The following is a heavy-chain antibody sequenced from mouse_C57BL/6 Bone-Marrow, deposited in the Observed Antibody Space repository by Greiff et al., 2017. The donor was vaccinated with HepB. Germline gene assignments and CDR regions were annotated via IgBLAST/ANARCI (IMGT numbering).Heavy chain of an antibody. CDR3: ARERGDYYGSSLFAY. J-gene: IGHJ3*01. CDR2: IWSGGST. V-gene: IGHV2-2*01. D-gene: IGHD1-1*01. Sequence: QVHVKQSGPGLVQPSQSLSITCTVSGFSLTSYGVHWVRQSPGKGLEWLGVIWSGGSTDYNAAFISRLSISKDNSKSQVFFKMNSLQADDTAIYYCARERGDYYGSSLFAYWGQGTLVTVSA. CDR1: GFSLTSYG.